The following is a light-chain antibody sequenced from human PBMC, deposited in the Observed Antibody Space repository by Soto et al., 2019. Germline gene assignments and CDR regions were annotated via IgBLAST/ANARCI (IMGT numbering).Light chain of an antibody. CDR3: QQYNVYWT. V-gene: IGKV1-5*03. Sequence: DIHMTQSPSTLSASVLDRVGITFRASQSINVWLAWYQQKPGRAPKLLIYQASTLESGVPSRFSGSGSGTESTLTISSLQTDDFATYYCQQYNVYWTFGQGTKVDI. CDR2: QAS. CDR1: QSINVW. J-gene: IGKJ1*01.